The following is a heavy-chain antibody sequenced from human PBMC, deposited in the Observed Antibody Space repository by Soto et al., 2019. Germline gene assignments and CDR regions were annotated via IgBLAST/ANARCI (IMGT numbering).Heavy chain of an antibody. CDR1: GGTFSSYT. Sequence: SVKVSCKASGGTFSSYTISWVRQAPGQGLEWMGRIIPILGIANHAQKFQGRVTITADKSTSTAYMELSSLRSEDTAVYYCASPSPDNYYDSSGYLDAFDIWGQGTMVTVS. V-gene: IGHV1-69*02. D-gene: IGHD3-22*01. J-gene: IGHJ3*02. CDR2: IIPILGIA. CDR3: ASPSPDNYYDSSGYLDAFDI.